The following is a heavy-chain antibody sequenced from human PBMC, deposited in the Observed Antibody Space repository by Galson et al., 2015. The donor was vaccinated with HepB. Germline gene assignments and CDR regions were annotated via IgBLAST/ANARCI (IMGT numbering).Heavy chain of an antibody. J-gene: IGHJ4*02. CDR3: LILGDLSVYSSS. CDR2: IRSKASDYAT. D-gene: IGHD6-13*01. V-gene: IGHV3-73*01. CDR1: GFTFSGSA. Sequence: SLRLSCAASGFTFSGSAIHWVRQASGKGPEWVGRIRSKASDYATAYAASLKGRFTISRDDSKNTAYLHMNSLKTEDTAVYYCLILGDLSVYSSSWGQGTLVTVAS.